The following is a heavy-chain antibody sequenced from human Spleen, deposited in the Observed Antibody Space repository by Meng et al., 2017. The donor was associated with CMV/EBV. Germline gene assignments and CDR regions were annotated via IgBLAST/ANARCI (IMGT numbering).Heavy chain of an antibody. J-gene: IGHJ4*02. CDR1: GGTFSCYA. Sequence: CTAAGGTFSCYAISWVRQAPGQGLEWMGGIIPIFGTANYAQKFQGRVTITTDESTSTAYMELSSLRSEDTAVYYCASDFRDGYNYRYWGQGTLVTVSS. V-gene: IGHV1-69*05. CDR2: IIPIFGTA. D-gene: IGHD5-24*01. CDR3: ASDFRDGYNYRY.